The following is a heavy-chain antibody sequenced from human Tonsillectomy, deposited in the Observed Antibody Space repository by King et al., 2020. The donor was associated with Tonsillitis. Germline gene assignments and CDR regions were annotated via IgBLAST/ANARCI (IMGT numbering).Heavy chain of an antibody. Sequence: VQLVESGAEVKKPGASVKVSCKASGYTFTGYYMHWVRQAPGQGLEWMGWINPNSGGTNYAQKFQGRVTMTRDTSISTAYMELSRLRSDDTAVYYCARAYDSSGYWFDYWGRGTLVTVSS. CDR3: ARAYDSSGYWFDY. V-gene: IGHV1-2*02. D-gene: IGHD3-22*01. J-gene: IGHJ4*02. CDR1: GYTFTGYY. CDR2: INPNSGGT.